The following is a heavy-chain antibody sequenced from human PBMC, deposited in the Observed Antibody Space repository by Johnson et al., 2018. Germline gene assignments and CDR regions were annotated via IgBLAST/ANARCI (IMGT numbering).Heavy chain of an antibody. CDR3: ATDAGAAAFDI. V-gene: IGHV3-30*03. Sequence: VQLVETGGGVVQPGRSLRVSCAASGFTFSNYGMHWVRQAAGKGLEWVAFISYDGIHKFYGDSVRVRFTISRDNFENMLYLQMNSLGAEDTAMFYCATDAGAAAFDIWGQGTMVTVSS. CDR2: ISYDGIHK. J-gene: IGHJ3*02. CDR1: GFTFSNYG. D-gene: IGHD3-10*01.